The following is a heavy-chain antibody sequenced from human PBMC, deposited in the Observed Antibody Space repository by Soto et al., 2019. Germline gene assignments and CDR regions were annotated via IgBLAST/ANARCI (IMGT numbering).Heavy chain of an antibody. V-gene: IGHV4-59*01. CDR2: IYYSGST. CDR3: ARSHVRFFLLLSPDPNYDVRDV. J-gene: IGHJ6*01. D-gene: IGHD3-3*01. Sequence: SETLSLTCTVSGGSISSYYWSWIRQPPGKGLEWIGYIYYSGSTNYNPSLKSRVTISVDTSKNQFSLKLSSVTAADTAVYYCARSHVRFFLLLSPDPNYDVRDVSRRGTTV. CDR1: GGSISSYY.